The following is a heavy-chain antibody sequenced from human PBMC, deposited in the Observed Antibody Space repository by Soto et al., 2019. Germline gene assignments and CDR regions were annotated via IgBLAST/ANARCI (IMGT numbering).Heavy chain of an antibody. CDR1: GYTFTGYY. D-gene: IGHD6-13*01. Sequence: ASVKVSCKASGYTFTGYYMHWVRQAPGQGLEWMGWINPNSGGTNYAQKFQGWVTMTRDTSTSTAYMELSRLRSDDTAVYYCARVRSSSWGYYYYGMDVWGQGTTVTVSS. J-gene: IGHJ6*02. CDR2: INPNSGGT. V-gene: IGHV1-2*04. CDR3: ARVRSSSWGYYYYGMDV.